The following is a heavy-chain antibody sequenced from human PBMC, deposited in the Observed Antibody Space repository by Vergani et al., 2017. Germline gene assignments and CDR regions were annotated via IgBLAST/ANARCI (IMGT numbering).Heavy chain of an antibody. V-gene: IGHV4-38-2*01. CDR3: ARQFWVSQGVGAFET. Sequence: QLQLQESGPGLVKPSETLSLTCAVSGYSISSGYYWGWSRQPPGKGLEWIGSIHHSGNTYYDPSLESRVTISVDTSKNQFSLTLNSVTAADTAVYYCARQFWVSQGVGAFETWGRGTEVSVSS. CDR2: IHHSGNT. J-gene: IGHJ3*02. D-gene: IGHD3-16*01. CDR1: GYSISSGYY.